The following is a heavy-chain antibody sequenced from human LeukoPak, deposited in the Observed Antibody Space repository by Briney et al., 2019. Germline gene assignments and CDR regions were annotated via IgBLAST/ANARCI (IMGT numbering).Heavy chain of an antibody. D-gene: IGHD5-24*01. CDR3: ARRMATVTDAFDI. Sequence: SETLSLTCNVSGDSLTSNFWSWIRQTPRKGLEWIGYVFHSGTTNYSPSLKSRVTISLDTSKKQIYLRLASVTAADTALYYCARRMATVTDAFDIWGRGTMVSVSS. CDR2: VFHSGTT. CDR1: GDSLTSNF. V-gene: IGHV4-59*08. J-gene: IGHJ3*02.